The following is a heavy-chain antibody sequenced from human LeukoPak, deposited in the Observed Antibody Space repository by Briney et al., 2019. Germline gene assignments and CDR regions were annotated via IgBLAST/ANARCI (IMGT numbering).Heavy chain of an antibody. Sequence: SETLSLTSAVYGGSFSGYYWSWIRQPPGKGLEWIGEINHSGSTNYNPSLKSRVTISVDTSKNQFSLKLSSVTAADTAVYYCARISCSSTSCFGDYWGQGTLVTVSS. D-gene: IGHD2-2*01. CDR2: INHSGST. J-gene: IGHJ4*02. CDR3: ARISCSSTSCFGDY. CDR1: GGSFSGYY. V-gene: IGHV4-34*01.